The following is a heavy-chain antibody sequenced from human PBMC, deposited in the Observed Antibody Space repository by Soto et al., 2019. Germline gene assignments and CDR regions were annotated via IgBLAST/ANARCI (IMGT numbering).Heavy chain of an antibody. CDR2: IYYSGST. D-gene: IGHD3-16*02. J-gene: IGHJ5*02. CDR3: AGLQSMRLSGLDP. CDR1: GGSISSGDYY. Sequence: PSETLSLTCTVSGGSISSGDYYWSWIRQPPGKGLEWIGYIYYSGSTYYNPSLKSRVTISVDTSKNQFSLKLSSVTAADTAVYYCAGLQSMRLSGLDPWGQGTRVTVSS. V-gene: IGHV4-30-4*01.